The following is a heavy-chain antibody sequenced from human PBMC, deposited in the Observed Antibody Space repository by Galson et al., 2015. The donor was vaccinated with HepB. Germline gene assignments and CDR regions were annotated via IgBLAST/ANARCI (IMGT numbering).Heavy chain of an antibody. Sequence: SLRLSCAASGFTFSNAWMNWVRQAPGKGLEWVGRIKSKTDGGTTDYAAPVKGRFTISRDDSKSIAYLQMNSLKTEDTAVYYCTRGPNYDILTGYDYWGQGTLVTVSS. V-gene: IGHV3-15*07. CDR3: TRGPNYDILTGYDY. CDR2: IKSKTDGGTT. D-gene: IGHD3-9*01. J-gene: IGHJ4*02. CDR1: GFTFSNAW.